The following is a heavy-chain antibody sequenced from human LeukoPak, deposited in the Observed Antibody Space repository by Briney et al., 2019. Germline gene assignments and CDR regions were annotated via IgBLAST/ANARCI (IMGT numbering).Heavy chain of an antibody. D-gene: IGHD3-3*01. CDR3: ARGFRHYDFWSGYYPQGYYYYYMDV. CDR2: ISHSGST. J-gene: IGHJ6*03. V-gene: IGHV4-34*01. Sequence: PSETLSLTCAVYGESFSGFYWSWIRQPPGKGLEWIGDISHSGSTIYNPSLKSRVTISVDTSKNQFSLKLSSVTAADTAVYYCARGFRHYDFWSGYYPQGYYYYYMDVWGKGTTVTVSS. CDR1: GESFSGFY.